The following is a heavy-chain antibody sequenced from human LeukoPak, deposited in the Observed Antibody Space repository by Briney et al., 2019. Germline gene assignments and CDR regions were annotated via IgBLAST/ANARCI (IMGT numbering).Heavy chain of an antibody. D-gene: IGHD5-18*01. CDR2: IYYSKNT. J-gene: IGHJ4*02. CDR3: VSPRGFSYGYFDY. V-gene: IGHV4-39*01. CDR1: GGSISSSRAY. Sequence: LETLSLTSTVSGGSISSSRAYWGWIRQPPGKGLEWIGSIYYSKNTYYNPSLKSRVTISADTSKNQFSLTLGSVSATDTAVYYCVSPRGFSYGYFDYWGQGTLVTVSS.